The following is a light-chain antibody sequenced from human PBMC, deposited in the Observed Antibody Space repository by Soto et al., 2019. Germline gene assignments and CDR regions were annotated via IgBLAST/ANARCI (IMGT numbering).Light chain of an antibody. CDR1: QSISSY. CDR2: AAS. Sequence: DIQMTQSPSSLSASVGDRVTITCRASQSISSYLNWYQQKPGKAPKLLIYAASSLQSGVPSRFSGSGSGTDFTLTISSLQPEDVATYSCQQSYSTPHTFGQGTKVEIK. J-gene: IGKJ1*01. V-gene: IGKV1-39*01. CDR3: QQSYSTPHT.